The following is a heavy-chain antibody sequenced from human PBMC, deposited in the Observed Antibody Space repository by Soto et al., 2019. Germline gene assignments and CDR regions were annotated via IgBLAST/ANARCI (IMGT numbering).Heavy chain of an antibody. CDR1: GGTFSTNP. J-gene: IGHJ4*02. CDR2: TGSGTGPG. V-gene: IGHV1-69*06. Sequence: QVQLVQSGAEVKKPGSSVKVSCKASGGTFSTNPISWVRQAPGQGLEWMGGTGSGTGPGNHAQKFQGRLTITVDKSTSTVYMELSSFSSEDTAVYYCARRYSGGFYRYFDSWGQGTLVTVSS. CDR3: ARRYSGGFYRYFDS. D-gene: IGHD2-15*01.